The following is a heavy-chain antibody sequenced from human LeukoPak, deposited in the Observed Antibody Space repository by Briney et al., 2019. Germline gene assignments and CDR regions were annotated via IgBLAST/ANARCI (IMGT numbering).Heavy chain of an antibody. CDR2: ISAYNGNT. J-gene: IGHJ4*02. V-gene: IGHV1-18*04. CDR3: ARLTYYDFWSGCDY. CDR1: GYTFTGYY. Sequence: ASVKVSCKASGYTFTGYYMHWVRQAPGQGLEWMGWISAYNGNTNYAQKLQGRVTMTTDTSTSTAYMELRSLRSDDTAVYYCARLTYYDFWSGCDYWGQGTLVTVSS. D-gene: IGHD3-3*01.